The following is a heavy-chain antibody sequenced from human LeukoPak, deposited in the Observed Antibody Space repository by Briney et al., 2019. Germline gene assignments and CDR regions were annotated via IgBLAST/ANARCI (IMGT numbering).Heavy chain of an antibody. CDR3: AKDRRPGDSQAGFDY. V-gene: IGHV3-66*01. D-gene: IGHD3-22*01. J-gene: IGHJ4*02. CDR2: IYSGGST. Sequence: QPGGSLRLSCAASGFTVSSNYMSWVRQAPGKGLEWVSVIYSGGSTYYADSVKGRFTISRDNSKNTLYLQMNSLRAEDTAVYYCAKDRRPGDSQAGFDYWGQGTLVTVSS. CDR1: GFTVSSNY.